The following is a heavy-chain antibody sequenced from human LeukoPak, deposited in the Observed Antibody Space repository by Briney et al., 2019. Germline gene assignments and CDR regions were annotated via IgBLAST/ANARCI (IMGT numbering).Heavy chain of an antibody. CDR1: GGSISSSSYY. CDR3: ANSDSSGHYVDY. V-gene: IGHV4-39*07. J-gene: IGHJ4*02. D-gene: IGHD3-22*01. CDR2: IYYSGTT. Sequence: SETLSLTCTVSGGSISSSSYYWGWIRQPPGKGLEWIGSIYYSGTTYNNPSLKSRVTISIDTSKNQFSLKLSSVTAADTAVYYCANSDSSGHYVDYWGQGTLVTVSS.